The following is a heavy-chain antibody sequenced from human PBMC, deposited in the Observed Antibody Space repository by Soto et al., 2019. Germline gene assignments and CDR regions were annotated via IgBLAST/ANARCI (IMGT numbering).Heavy chain of an antibody. J-gene: IGHJ4*02. Sequence: QVQLVQSGAEVKKPGASVKVSCKASGYMFVTYGINWVRRAPGQGLEWMGWISAYNGNTKYAQNLQGRVTMTTDASTSTAYMEMRSLRSDDTAVYYCARDLDGSGSYYTDYWGPGTLVTVSS. D-gene: IGHD3-10*01. CDR3: ARDLDGSGSYYTDY. CDR2: ISAYNGNT. V-gene: IGHV1-18*01. CDR1: GYMFVTYG.